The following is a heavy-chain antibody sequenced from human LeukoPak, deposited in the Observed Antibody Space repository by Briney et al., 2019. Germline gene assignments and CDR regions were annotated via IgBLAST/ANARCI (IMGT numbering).Heavy chain of an antibody. CDR3: ARDHIGIFDI. V-gene: IGHV4-59*01. CDR2: IYYSGST. Sequence: SETLSLTCAVYGGSFSGYYWSWIRQPPGKGLEWIGYIYYSGSTSYNPSLKSRVTILVDTSNNHFSLKLSSVTAADTAVYYCARDHIGIFDIWGQGTLVTVSS. J-gene: IGHJ4*02. CDR1: GGSFSGYY. D-gene: IGHD1-26*01.